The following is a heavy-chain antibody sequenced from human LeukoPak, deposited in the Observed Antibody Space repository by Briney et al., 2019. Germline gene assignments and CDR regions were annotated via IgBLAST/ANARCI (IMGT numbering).Heavy chain of an antibody. CDR1: GFTFSRYA. Sequence: GGSLRLSCATSGFTFSRYAMAWVRQAPGRGLEWVSIISDRGDSPFYADSVKGRFTISRDNSKNTMHLQMNSLRAEDTAIYYCASSGSYPFDYWGQGTLVAVSS. V-gene: IGHV3-23*01. CDR2: ISDRGDSP. D-gene: IGHD3-10*01. J-gene: IGHJ4*02. CDR3: ASSGSYPFDY.